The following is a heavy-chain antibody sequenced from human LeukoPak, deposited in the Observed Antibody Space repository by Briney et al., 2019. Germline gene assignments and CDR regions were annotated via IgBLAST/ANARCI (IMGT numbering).Heavy chain of an antibody. CDR2: IYPGDSDT. Sequence: GAPLKISRKGSGYSFNSDWIGWVRQIPEKGLGWMGIIYPGDSDTSESPSFQRQVTITADNTITTVYQLWSQLTDSTTAKYYFSRHDGMVRGVNRYYDMDVWGKGTTVTVSS. J-gene: IGHJ6*03. CDR3: SRHDGMVRGVNRYYDMDV. D-gene: IGHD3-10*01. CDR1: GYSFNSDW. V-gene: IGHV5-51*01.